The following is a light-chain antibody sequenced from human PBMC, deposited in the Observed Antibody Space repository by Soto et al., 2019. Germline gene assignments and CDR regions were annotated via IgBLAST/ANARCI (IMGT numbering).Light chain of an antibody. CDR1: NRDVGGFGL. CDR2: DVG. CDR3: WAYAGGSILFV. J-gene: IGLJ1*01. V-gene: IGLV2-23*02. Sequence: QSVLTQPASVSGSPGQSITIPCNGTNRDVGGFGLVSWYQQHPGKAPKLLIYDVGRRPSGVSPRFSGSKSGNAASLTISDLQSVVEADYFCWAYAGGSILFVFGAGTKGTVL.